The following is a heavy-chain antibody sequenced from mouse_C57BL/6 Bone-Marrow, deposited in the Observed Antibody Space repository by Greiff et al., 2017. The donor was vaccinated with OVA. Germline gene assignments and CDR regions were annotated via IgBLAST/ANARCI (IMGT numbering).Heavy chain of an antibody. CDR1: GFTFSDYY. Sequence: DVKLVESEGGLVQPGSSMKLSCTASGFTFSDYYMAWVRQVPEKGLEWVANINYDGSSTYYLDSLKSRFIISRDNAKNILYLQMSSLKSEDTATYYCARDNYRSLDDWGQGTTRTVSS. V-gene: IGHV5-16*01. CDR3: ARDNYRSLDD. J-gene: IGHJ2*01. CDR2: INYDGSST. D-gene: IGHD1-1*01.